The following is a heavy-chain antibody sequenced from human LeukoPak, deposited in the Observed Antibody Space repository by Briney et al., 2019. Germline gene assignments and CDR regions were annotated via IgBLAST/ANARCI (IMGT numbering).Heavy chain of an antibody. J-gene: IGHJ4*02. CDR2: IIPTFGTA. CDR3: ARDLVGANTFDY. V-gene: IGHV1-69*05. Sequence: SVKVSCKASGGTFSSYAISWVRQAPGQGLEWMGGIIPTFGTANYAQKFQGRVTITTDESTSTAYMELSSLRSEDTAVYYCARDLVGANTFDYWGQGTLVTVSS. CDR1: GGTFSSYA. D-gene: IGHD1-26*01.